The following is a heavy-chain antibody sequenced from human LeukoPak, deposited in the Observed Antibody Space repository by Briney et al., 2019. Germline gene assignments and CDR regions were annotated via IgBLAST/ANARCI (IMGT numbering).Heavy chain of an antibody. Sequence: SETLSLTCAVYGGSFSSYYWSWIRQPAGKGLEWIGRIYTSGSTNYNPSLKSRVTMSVDTSKNQFSLKLSSVTAADTAVYYCAREQDYDFWSGYPGTYYFDYWGQGTLVTVSS. V-gene: IGHV4-4*07. CDR2: IYTSGST. D-gene: IGHD3-3*01. CDR1: GGSFSSYY. J-gene: IGHJ4*02. CDR3: AREQDYDFWSGYPGTYYFDY.